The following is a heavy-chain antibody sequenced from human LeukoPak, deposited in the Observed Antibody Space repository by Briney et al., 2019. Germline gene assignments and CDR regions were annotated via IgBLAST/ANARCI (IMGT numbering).Heavy chain of an antibody. CDR3: AEGGAAAFDP. Sequence: SETLSLTCTVSGGSISSGSYYWSWIRQPAGKGLEWIGRIYTSGSTNYNPSLKSRVTISVDTSKNQFSLKLSSVTAAETAVDYGAEGGAAAFDPWGQGTLVTVSS. CDR1: GGSISSGSYY. CDR2: IYTSGST. J-gene: IGHJ5*02. V-gene: IGHV4-61*02. D-gene: IGHD6-13*01.